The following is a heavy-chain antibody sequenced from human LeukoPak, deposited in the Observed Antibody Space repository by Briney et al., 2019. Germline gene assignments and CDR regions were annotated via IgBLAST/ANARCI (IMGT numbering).Heavy chain of an antibody. Sequence: ASVKVSCKASGYTFTSYGISWVRQAPGQGLEWMGWISAYNGNTNYAQKLHGRVTMTTDTSTSTAYMELRSLRSDDTAVYYCARDRGGSRSDAFDIWGQGTMVTVSS. CDR1: GYTFTSYG. J-gene: IGHJ3*02. D-gene: IGHD3-10*01. CDR3: ARDRGGSRSDAFDI. CDR2: ISAYNGNT. V-gene: IGHV1-18*01.